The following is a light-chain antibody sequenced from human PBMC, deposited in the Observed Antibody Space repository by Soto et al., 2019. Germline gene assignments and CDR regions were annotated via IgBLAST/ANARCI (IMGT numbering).Light chain of an antibody. Sequence: EIRMTQSASSLYASVGDRVSIXCRASESLGNNFTWYQQKPGKAPKLLISVASSLQGGVPSRLSGSGSGTDFTLNISSLQPEDSATYYCKQSYSTARKTFGQGTRLEIK. CDR3: KQSYSTARKT. CDR1: ESLGNN. CDR2: VAS. J-gene: IGKJ5*01. V-gene: IGKV1-39*01.